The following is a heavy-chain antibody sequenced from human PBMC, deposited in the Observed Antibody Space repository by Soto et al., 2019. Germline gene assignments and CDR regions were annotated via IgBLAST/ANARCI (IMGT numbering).Heavy chain of an antibody. CDR1: GGTFSSYA. CDR3: ARADTGYSRSWFYYYYYGMDV. V-gene: IGHV1-69*13. J-gene: IGHJ6*02. Sequence: ASVKVSCKASGGTFSSYAISWVRQAPGQGLEWMGGIIPIFGTANYAQKFQGRVTITADGSTSTAYMELSSLRSEDTAVYYCARADTGYSRSWFYYYYYGMDVWGQGTTVTVSS. D-gene: IGHD6-13*01. CDR2: IIPIFGTA.